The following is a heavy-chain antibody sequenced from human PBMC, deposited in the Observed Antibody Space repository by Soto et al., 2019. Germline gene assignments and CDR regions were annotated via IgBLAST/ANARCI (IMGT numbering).Heavy chain of an antibody. CDR3: SRARYCTSPSCYKHYHYGMDI. CDR2: IGVYNGKT. CDR1: GYTFTKYG. V-gene: IGHV1-18*04. Sequence: QEQLVQSGGEVKKPGASVRVSCKASGYTFTKYGITWVRQAPGQGLEWMGWIGVYNGKTNYARKLQGRVIMTADTSASTANMELRSLRSDDTAVYYCSRARYCTSPSCYKHYHYGMDIWGQGTTGAV. D-gene: IGHD2-2*02. J-gene: IGHJ6*02.